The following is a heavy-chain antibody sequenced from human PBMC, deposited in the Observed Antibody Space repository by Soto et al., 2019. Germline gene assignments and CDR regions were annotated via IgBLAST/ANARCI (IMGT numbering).Heavy chain of an antibody. CDR1: GGCIVNSYYY. D-gene: IGHD3-16*01. CDR3: ARHYEYLRGFYFDN. CDR2: IYYTGST. V-gene: IGHV4-39*01. J-gene: IGHJ4*02. Sequence: SETLSVTCTVSGGCIVNSYYYWGWIRQPPGKGLEWIGSIYYTGSTYYNPSLRSRVTISVDTSKNQLSLKLIAVTAADTTLYYCARHYEYLRGFYFDNWAQGALVTVSS.